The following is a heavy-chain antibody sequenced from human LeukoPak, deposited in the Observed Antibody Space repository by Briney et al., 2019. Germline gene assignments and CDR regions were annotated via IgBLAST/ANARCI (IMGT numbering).Heavy chain of an antibody. Sequence: GGSLRLSCAASGFIFSSYSMNWVRQSPGKGLEWVSSISGDSTDIYYADSLMGRSTISRDNAKNSLYLQINSLRAEDTAIYYCARRGYSDSSGYDYWGQGTLVTVSS. CDR2: ISGDSTDI. CDR1: GFIFSSYS. J-gene: IGHJ4*02. CDR3: ARRGYSDSSGYDY. V-gene: IGHV3-21*01. D-gene: IGHD3-22*01.